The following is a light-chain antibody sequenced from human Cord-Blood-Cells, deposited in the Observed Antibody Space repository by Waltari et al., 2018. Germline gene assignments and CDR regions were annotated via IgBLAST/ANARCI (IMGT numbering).Light chain of an antibody. CDR1: SSDVGGYNY. CDR2: DVS. Sequence: QSALTQPRSVAGSPGQSVTLSCTGISSDVGGYNYVSWYQQHPGKAPKLIIYDVSKRPSGVPDRFSGSKSGNTASLTISGLQAEDEADYYCCSYAGSYVFGTGTKVTVL. CDR3: CSYAGSYV. V-gene: IGLV2-11*01. J-gene: IGLJ1*01.